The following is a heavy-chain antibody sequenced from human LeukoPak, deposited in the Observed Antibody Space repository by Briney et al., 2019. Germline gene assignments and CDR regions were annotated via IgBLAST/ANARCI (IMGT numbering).Heavy chain of an antibody. V-gene: IGHV3-7*04. D-gene: IGHD3-16*01. CDR1: GFTFNING. J-gene: IGHJ4*02. CDR3: ARDYD. Sequence: GGSLRLSCAASGFTFNINGMSWVRQAPGKGLEWVANIKPDGSEKYYVDSVKGRFTISRDNAKNSMFLQMNSLRAEDTAVYYCARDYDWGQGTLVTVSS. CDR2: IKPDGSEK.